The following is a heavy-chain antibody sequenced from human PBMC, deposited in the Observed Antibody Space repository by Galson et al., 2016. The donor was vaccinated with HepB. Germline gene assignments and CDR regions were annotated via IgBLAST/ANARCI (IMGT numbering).Heavy chain of an antibody. D-gene: IGHD6-13*01. Sequence: SLRLSCAASTFTFSDYYMSWIRQAPGRGLEWISYIAGSGRPIYYADSVKGRFTISRDNAKNSLYLQMNSLRVEDTAVYYCTRDFGYSNYDWGQGTLVTVSS. CDR3: TRDFGYSNYD. CDR1: TFTFSDYY. V-gene: IGHV3-11*04. CDR2: IAGSGRPI. J-gene: IGHJ4*02.